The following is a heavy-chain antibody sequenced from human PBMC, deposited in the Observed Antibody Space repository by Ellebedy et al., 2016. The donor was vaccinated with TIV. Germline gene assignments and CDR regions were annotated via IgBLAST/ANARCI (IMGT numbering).Heavy chain of an antibody. J-gene: IGHJ4*02. Sequence: AASVKVSCKASGYTFTRYYFMHWVRQAPGQGLEWMGIINPGDGTTTYARKFQGRPTMTRDTSTSTFYMALGSLRSEDTAVDYCARRGRYRGGHNFDHWGQGSLVTVSS. CDR1: GYTFTRYYF. CDR2: INPGDGTT. V-gene: IGHV1-46*01. D-gene: IGHD1-26*01. CDR3: ARRGRYRGGHNFDH.